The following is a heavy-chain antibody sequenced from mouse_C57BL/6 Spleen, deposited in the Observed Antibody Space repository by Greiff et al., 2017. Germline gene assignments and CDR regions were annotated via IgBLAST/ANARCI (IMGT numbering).Heavy chain of an antibody. Sequence: VQLQQPGAELVRPGSSVKLSCKASGYTFTSYWMHWVKQRPIQGLEWIGNIDPSDSETHYNQKFKDKATLTVDKSSSTAYMQLSSLTSEDSAVYYCARSHGSSLDYWGQGTTLTVSS. J-gene: IGHJ2*01. CDR3: ARSHGSSLDY. CDR1: GYTFTSYW. CDR2: IDPSDSET. D-gene: IGHD1-1*01. V-gene: IGHV1-52*01.